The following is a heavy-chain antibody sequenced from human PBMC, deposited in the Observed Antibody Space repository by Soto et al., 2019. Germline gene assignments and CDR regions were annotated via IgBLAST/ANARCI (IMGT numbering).Heavy chain of an antibody. CDR1: GGSISSYY. Sequence: SETLSLTCTVSGGSISSYYWSWIRQPPGKGLEWIGYFYFRGTTNYNPSLKSRVTISADTSKNQFSLKLNSVTAADTAVYYCARMNYYDTSGYPFDYWGQGMMVTVSS. J-gene: IGHJ4*02. CDR2: FYFRGTT. V-gene: IGHV4-59*01. CDR3: ARMNYYDTSGYPFDY. D-gene: IGHD3-22*01.